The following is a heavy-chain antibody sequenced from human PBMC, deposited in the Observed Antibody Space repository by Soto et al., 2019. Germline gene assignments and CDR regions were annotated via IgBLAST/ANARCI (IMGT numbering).Heavy chain of an antibody. D-gene: IGHD2-15*01. V-gene: IGHV4-30-2*01. CDR2: IYHSGST. Sequence: KPSETLSLTCAVSGGSISSGGYSWSWIRQPPGKGLEWIGYIYHSGSTYYNPSLKSRVTISVDRSKNQFSLKLSSVTAADTDVYYCARAAYCSGGSCYSGILWFDPWGQGTLVTVS. J-gene: IGHJ5*02. CDR3: ARAAYCSGGSCYSGILWFDP. CDR1: GGSISSGGYS.